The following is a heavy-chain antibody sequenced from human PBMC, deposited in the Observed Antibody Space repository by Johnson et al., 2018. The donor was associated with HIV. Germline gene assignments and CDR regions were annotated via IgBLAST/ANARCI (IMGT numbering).Heavy chain of an antibody. CDR1: GFTFDDYA. D-gene: IGHD3-22*01. CDR2: ISWNSGSI. V-gene: IGHV3-9*01. CDR3: AKVGMIVVHGAFDI. J-gene: IGHJ3*02. Sequence: VQLVESGGGLVQPGRSLRLSCAASGFTFDDYAMHWVRQAPGKGLEWVSGISWNSGSIGYADSVKGRFTISRDNAKNSLYLQMNSLRAEDTALYYCAKVGMIVVHGAFDIWGQGTMVTVSS.